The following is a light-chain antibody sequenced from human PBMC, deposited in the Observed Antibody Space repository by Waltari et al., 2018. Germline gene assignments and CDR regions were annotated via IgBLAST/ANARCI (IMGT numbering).Light chain of an antibody. J-gene: IGLJ2*01. CDR2: GNS. CDR3: QSYDSSLSGVV. CDR1: SPHIGAGYD. V-gene: IGLV1-40*01. Sequence: QSVLTQPPSLSGAPGKRVTLSCTGSSPHIGAGYDVNWYQQLPGTAPKPLIYGNSNRPSGVPDRFSGSKSGTSASLAITGLQAEDEADYYCQSYDSSLSGVVFGGGTKLTVL.